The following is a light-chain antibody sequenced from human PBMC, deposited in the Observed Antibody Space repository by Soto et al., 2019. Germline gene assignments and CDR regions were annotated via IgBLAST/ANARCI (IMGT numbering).Light chain of an antibody. Sequence: ETVMTQSPATLSVSPGERATLSCRASQSVRTKLAWYQQKPGQAPRLLIYGASTRATGIPARVSGSGSGTEFTLTISSLQSEDGAVYYGQQYNNWPRTFGQGTKVDI. CDR1: QSVRTK. V-gene: IGKV3-15*01. J-gene: IGKJ1*01. CDR2: GAS. CDR3: QQYNNWPRT.